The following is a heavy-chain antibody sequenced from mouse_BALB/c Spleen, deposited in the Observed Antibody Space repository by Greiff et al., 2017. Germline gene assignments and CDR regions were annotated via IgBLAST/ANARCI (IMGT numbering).Heavy chain of an antibody. CDR3: AKITTDYAMDY. D-gene: IGHD2-4*01. V-gene: IGHV5-17*02. CDR1: GFTFSSFG. Sequence: EVKLVESGGGLVQPGGSRKLSCAASGFTFSSFGMHWVRQAPEKGLEWVAYISSGSSTIYYADTVKGRFTISRDNPKNTLFLQMTSLRSEDTAMYYCAKITTDYAMDYWGQGTSVTVSS. J-gene: IGHJ4*01. CDR2: ISSGSSTI.